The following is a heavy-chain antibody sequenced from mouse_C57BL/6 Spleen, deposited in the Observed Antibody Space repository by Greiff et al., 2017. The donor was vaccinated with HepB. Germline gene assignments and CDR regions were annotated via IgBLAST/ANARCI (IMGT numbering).Heavy chain of an antibody. D-gene: IGHD2-4*01. J-gene: IGHJ3*01. CDR1: GFTFSDYG. Sequence: DVMLVESGGGLVKPGGSLKLSCAASGFTFSDYGMHWVRQAPEKGLEWVAYISSGSSTIYYADTVKGRFTISRDNAKNTLFLQMTSLRSEDTAMYYCARGVYYDYDEFAYWGQGTLVTVSA. CDR2: ISSGSSTI. CDR3: ARGVYYDYDEFAY. V-gene: IGHV5-17*01.